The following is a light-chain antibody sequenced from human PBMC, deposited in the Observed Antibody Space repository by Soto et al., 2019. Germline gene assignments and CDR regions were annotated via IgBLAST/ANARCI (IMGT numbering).Light chain of an antibody. Sequence: IQMTQSPSTLSASVGYRVTITCRASQSISSWLAWYQQKPGKAPKLLIYDASSLESGVPSRFSGSRSGTEFTLTISSLQTEDFATYYCQQLNSYPITFGQGTRLEIK. V-gene: IGKV1-5*01. CDR2: DAS. CDR1: QSISSW. CDR3: QQLNSYPIT. J-gene: IGKJ5*01.